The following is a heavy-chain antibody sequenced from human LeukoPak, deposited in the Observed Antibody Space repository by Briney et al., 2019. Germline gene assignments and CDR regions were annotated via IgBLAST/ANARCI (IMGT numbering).Heavy chain of an antibody. CDR1: AYTFTSYY. J-gene: IGHJ2*01. D-gene: IGHD4-17*01. Sequence: ASVKVSCKASAYTFTSYYMHWVRQAPEQGLEWMGIINPSGGSTSYAQKFQGRVTMTRDTSTSTVYMELSSLRSEDTAVYYCARATYGDYTVRLIWYFDLWGRGTLVTVSS. V-gene: IGHV1-46*01. CDR2: INPSGGST. CDR3: ARATYGDYTVRLIWYFDL.